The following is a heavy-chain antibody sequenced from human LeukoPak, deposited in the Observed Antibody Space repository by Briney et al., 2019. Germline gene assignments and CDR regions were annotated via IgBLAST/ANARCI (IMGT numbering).Heavy chain of an antibody. CDR3: AKVKQTYYYDSSGYYLFDY. CDR2: IRYDGSNE. J-gene: IGHJ4*02. Sequence: GGSLRLSCAASGFTFSSYGMHWVRQAPGKGLEWVAFIRYDGSNEHYADSVRGRFTISRDNSRNTLFLQMNSLGAEDTAVYYCAKVKQTYYYDSSGYYLFDYWGQGTLVTVSS. D-gene: IGHD3-22*01. CDR1: GFTFSSYG. V-gene: IGHV3-30*02.